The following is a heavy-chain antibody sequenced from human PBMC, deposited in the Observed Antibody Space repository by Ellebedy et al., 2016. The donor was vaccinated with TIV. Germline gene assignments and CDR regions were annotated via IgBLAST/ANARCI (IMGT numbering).Heavy chain of an antibody. V-gene: IGHV3-21*01. CDR1: GFTFSSYS. D-gene: IGHD4-23*01. CDR2: ISSSSSYI. J-gene: IGHJ4*02. Sequence: GGSLRLSCAASGFTFSSYSMNWVRQAPGKGLEWVSSISSSSSYIYYADSVKGRFTISRDNAKNSLYLQMNSLRAEDTAVYYCARGRGYGGNSGEGYWGQGTLVTVSS. CDR3: ARGRGYGGNSGEGY.